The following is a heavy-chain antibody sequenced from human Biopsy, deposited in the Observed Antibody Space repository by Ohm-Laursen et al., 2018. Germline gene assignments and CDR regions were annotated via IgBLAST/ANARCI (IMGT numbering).Heavy chain of an antibody. CDR3: AKGLGGYDYWYFDL. Sequence: SSVKVSCKASGGMFNSYTINWLRQAPGQGLQWMGGIMSLYNTTNYAQKFWDRITVTADKSTNTVYMTLSSLTSEDTAVYFCAKGLGGYDYWYFDLWGRGTLVIVSS. V-gene: IGHV1-69*06. J-gene: IGHJ2*01. CDR1: GGMFNSYT. CDR2: IMSLYNTT. D-gene: IGHD5-12*01.